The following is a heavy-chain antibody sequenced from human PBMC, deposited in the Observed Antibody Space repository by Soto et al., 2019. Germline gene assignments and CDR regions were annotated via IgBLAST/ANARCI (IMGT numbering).Heavy chain of an antibody. D-gene: IGHD2-15*01. CDR1: GGSISSGGYY. Sequence: QVQLQESGPGLVKPSQTLSLTCTVSGGSISSGGYYWSWIRQHPGKGLEWIGYIYYSGSTYYNPSLKSRVTISVDTSKNPFSLKLSSVTAADTAVYYCARAEKHIVVVVAATDYWYFDLWGRGTLVTVSS. CDR3: ARAEKHIVVVVAATDYWYFDL. CDR2: IYYSGST. J-gene: IGHJ2*01. V-gene: IGHV4-31*03.